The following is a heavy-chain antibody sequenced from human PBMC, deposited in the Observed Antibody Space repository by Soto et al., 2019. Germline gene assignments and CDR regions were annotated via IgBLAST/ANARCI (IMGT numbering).Heavy chain of an antibody. CDR3: VKGSEVARQELDY. J-gene: IGHJ4*02. V-gene: IGHV3-30*18. Sequence: VQLVESGGGVVQPGRSLRLSCAASGFSFSNCGMHWVRQAPGKGLEWVAAISSDGSDQYYSESVKGRFTISRDNSKNTLFLQMNSLRVEDTAVYYCVKGSEVARQELDYWGQGTLVTVSS. CDR1: GFSFSNCG. D-gene: IGHD2-15*01. CDR2: ISSDGSDQ.